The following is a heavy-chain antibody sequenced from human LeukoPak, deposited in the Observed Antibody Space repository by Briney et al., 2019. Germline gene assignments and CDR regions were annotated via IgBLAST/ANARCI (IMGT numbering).Heavy chain of an antibody. CDR2: IYSGGST. CDR3: ARGYNNYDNNWFDP. Sequence: GGSLGLSCAASGFTVSSNYMSWVRQAPGKGLEWVSVIYSGGSTYYADSVKGRFTISRDNAKNTLYLQMNSLRDEDTAVYYCARGYNNYDNNWFDPWGQGTLVTASS. J-gene: IGHJ5*02. D-gene: IGHD4-11*01. V-gene: IGHV3-53*01. CDR1: GFTVSSNY.